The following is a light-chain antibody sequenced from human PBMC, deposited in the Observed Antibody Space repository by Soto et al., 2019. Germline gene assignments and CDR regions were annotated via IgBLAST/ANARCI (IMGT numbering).Light chain of an antibody. V-gene: IGLV2-23*02. CDR2: EVS. CDR1: SSDVGSYNL. Sequence: QSALTQPASVSGSPGQSITISCTGTSSDVGSYNLVSWHQQHPGKAPKLMIYEVSKRPSGVSNRFSGSKSGNTASLTISGLQAEDEADYYCCSYAGSSTLVVFGGGTKVTVL. CDR3: CSYAGSSTLVV. J-gene: IGLJ2*01.